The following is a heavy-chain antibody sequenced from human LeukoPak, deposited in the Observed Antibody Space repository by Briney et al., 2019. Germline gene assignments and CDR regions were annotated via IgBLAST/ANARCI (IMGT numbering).Heavy chain of an antibody. D-gene: IGHD3-22*01. CDR1: GGTFSSYA. J-gene: IGHJ3*02. CDR3: ARVREGRGYYDISGHIRDAFDI. V-gene: IGHV1-69*13. Sequence: SVKVSCKASGGTFSSYAISWVRQAPGQGLEWMGGIIPIFGTANYAQKFQGRVTITADESTSTAYMALSSLRSEDTAVYQCARVREGRGYYDISGHIRDAFDIWGQGTMVTVSS. CDR2: IIPIFGTA.